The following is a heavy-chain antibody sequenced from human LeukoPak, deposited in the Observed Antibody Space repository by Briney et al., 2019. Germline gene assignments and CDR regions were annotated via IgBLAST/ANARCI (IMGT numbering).Heavy chain of an antibody. Sequence: GGSLRLSCEASGFTFSSYSMNWVRQAPGKGLEWVSYISSSSSTIYYADSVKGRFTISRDNAKNSLYLQMNRLRAEDTAVYYCASSIAAAGPRDYWGQGTLVTVSS. V-gene: IGHV3-48*01. CDR2: ISSSSSTI. D-gene: IGHD6-13*01. J-gene: IGHJ4*02. CDR3: ASSIAAAGPRDY. CDR1: GFTFSSYS.